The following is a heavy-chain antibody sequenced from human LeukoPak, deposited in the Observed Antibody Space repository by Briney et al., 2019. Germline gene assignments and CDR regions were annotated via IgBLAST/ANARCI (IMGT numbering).Heavy chain of an antibody. CDR2: IIPIFGTA. J-gene: IGHJ4*02. V-gene: IGHV1-69*13. D-gene: IGHD4-17*01. Sequence: SVTVSCKASGYTFTSYGISWVRQAPGQGLEWMGGIIPIFGTANYAQKFQGRVTITADESTSTAYMELSSLRSEDTAVYYCARDYGDYLFDYWGQGTLVTVSS. CDR1: GYTFTSYG. CDR3: ARDYGDYLFDY.